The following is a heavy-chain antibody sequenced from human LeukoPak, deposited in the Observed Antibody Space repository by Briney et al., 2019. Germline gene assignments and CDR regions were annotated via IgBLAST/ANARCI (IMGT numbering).Heavy chain of an antibody. CDR2: KKQDGNEK. CDR1: GFTVNSYW. D-gene: IGHD6-13*01. J-gene: IGHJ3*02. CDR3: ARDRSSSWSDVSDI. Sequence: TGRSLRLSCAASGFTVNSYWMAWVGQAPGKWLQSKANKKQDGNEKYYVYSVKGRFTVSRGNAKDSLYLQMNSRRAEDTAVYYCARDRSSSWSDVSDIWGQGTMVTVSS. V-gene: IGHV3-7*01.